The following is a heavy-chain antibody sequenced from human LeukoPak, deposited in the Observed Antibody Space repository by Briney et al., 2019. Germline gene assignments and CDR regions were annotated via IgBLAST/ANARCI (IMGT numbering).Heavy chain of an antibody. J-gene: IGHJ3*02. V-gene: IGHV3-9*01. CDR2: ISWNSGSI. D-gene: IGHD3-22*01. CDR1: GFTFDDYA. Sequence: PGGSLILSCAASGFTFDDYAMHWVRQAPGKGLEWVSGISWNSGSIGYADSVKGRFTISRDNAKNSLYLQMNSLRAEDTALYYCAKADSSGYSAFDIWGQGTMVTVSS. CDR3: AKADSSGYSAFDI.